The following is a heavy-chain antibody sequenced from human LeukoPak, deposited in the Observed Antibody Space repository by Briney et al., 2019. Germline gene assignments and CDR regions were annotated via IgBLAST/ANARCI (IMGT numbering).Heavy chain of an antibody. CDR3: ARTTGFWSGYYPYYFDY. D-gene: IGHD3-3*01. V-gene: IGHV4-4*07. Sequence: PSETLSLTCTVSGGSISSYYWSWIRQPAGKGLEWIGRIYTSGSTNYNPSLKSRVTMSVDTSKNQFSLKLSSVTAADTAVYYCARTTGFWSGYYPYYFDYWGQGTLVTVSS. CDR2: IYTSGST. J-gene: IGHJ4*02. CDR1: GGSISSYY.